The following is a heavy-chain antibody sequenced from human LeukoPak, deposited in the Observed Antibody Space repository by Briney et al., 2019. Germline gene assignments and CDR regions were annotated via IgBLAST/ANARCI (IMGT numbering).Heavy chain of an antibody. CDR2: IYPGDSDT. J-gene: IGHJ4*02. Sequence: GESLKISCKGSGYSFTSYWIGWVRQMPGKGLEWMGIIYPGDSDTRYSPTFQGQVTISADKSISTAYLQWSSLKASDTAMYYCARGGPGTTYYYDSSGYYPLDYWGQGTLVTVSS. CDR3: ARGGPGTTYYYDSSGYYPLDY. D-gene: IGHD3-22*01. CDR1: GYSFTSYW. V-gene: IGHV5-51*01.